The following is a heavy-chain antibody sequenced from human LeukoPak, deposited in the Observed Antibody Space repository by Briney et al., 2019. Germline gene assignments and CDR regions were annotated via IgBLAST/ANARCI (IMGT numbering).Heavy chain of an antibody. V-gene: IGHV3-30*18. CDR1: GFTFSSYA. CDR2: ISYDGSNK. CDR3: AKDPGDYGDYGGGDY. Sequence: PGGSLRLSCAASGFTFSSYAMSWVRQAPGKGLEWVAVISYDGSNKYYADSVKGRFTISRDNSKNTLYLQMNSLRAEDTAVYYCAKDPGDYGDYGGGDYWGQGTLVTVSS. D-gene: IGHD4-17*01. J-gene: IGHJ4*02.